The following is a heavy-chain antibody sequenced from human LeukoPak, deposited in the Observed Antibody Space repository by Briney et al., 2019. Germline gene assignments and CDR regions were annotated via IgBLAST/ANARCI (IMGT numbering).Heavy chain of an antibody. V-gene: IGHV3-13*01. D-gene: IGHD6-19*01. Sequence: GGSLRLSCAASGFTFSSYDMHWVRQATGKGLEWVSAIGTAGDTYYPGSVKGRFTISRENAKNSLCLQMNSLRAGETAVYYCSRASRIAVAGTGGAYYYYYYGMDVWGQGTTVTVSS. CDR3: SRASRIAVAGTGGAYYYYYYGMDV. J-gene: IGHJ6*02. CDR2: IGTAGDT. CDR1: GFTFSSYD.